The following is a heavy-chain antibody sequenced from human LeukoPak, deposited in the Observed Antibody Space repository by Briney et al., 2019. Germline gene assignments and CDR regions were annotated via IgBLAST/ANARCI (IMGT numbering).Heavy chain of an antibody. D-gene: IGHD2-2*01. J-gene: IGHJ4*02. V-gene: IGHV1-69*01. Sequence: SVKVSCKASGGTFSSYAISWVRQAPGQGLEWMGGIIPIFGTANYAQKFQGRVTITADESTSTAYMELSSLRSEDAAVYYCARPLGYCSSTSCYAPFDYWGQGTLVTVSS. CDR3: ARPLGYCSSTSCYAPFDY. CDR2: IIPIFGTA. CDR1: GGTFSSYA.